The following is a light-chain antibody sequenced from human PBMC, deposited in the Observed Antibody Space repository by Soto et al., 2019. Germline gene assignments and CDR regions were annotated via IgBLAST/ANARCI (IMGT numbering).Light chain of an antibody. CDR2: AAS. CDR3: QQRSSWPWT. J-gene: IGKJ1*01. CDR1: QSVSTY. Sequence: EVVLTQSPATLSLSPGERATLSCRASQSVSTYLAWYQQRPGQAPSLLIYAASNRATDIPARFSGSGSGTEFTLTISSLEPGDFAVYYCQQRSSWPWTFGQGTKVEIE. V-gene: IGKV3-11*01.